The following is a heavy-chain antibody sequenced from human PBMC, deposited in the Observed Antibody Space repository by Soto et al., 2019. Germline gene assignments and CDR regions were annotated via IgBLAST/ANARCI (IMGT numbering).Heavy chain of an antibody. D-gene: IGHD1-26*01. CDR1: GFTFSSYA. CDR3: ARVGVGATSVAPLDY. CDR2: ISYDGSNK. V-gene: IGHV3-30-3*01. J-gene: IGHJ4*02. Sequence: SLRLSCAASGFTFSSYAMHWVRQAPGKGLEWVAVISYDGSNKYYADSVKGRFTISRDNSKNTLYLQMNSLRAEDTAVYYCARVGVGATSVAPLDYWGQGTLVTVSS.